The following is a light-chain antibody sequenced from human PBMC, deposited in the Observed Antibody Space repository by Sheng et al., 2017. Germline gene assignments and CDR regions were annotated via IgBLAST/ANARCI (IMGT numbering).Light chain of an antibody. J-gene: IGLJ2*01. V-gene: IGLV3-1*01. CDR3: QSSDSGTVL. CDR1: KLGDKF. CDR2: QDS. Sequence: SSDLTQPPSVSVSPGQTASITCSGHKLGDKFVSWYQQKPSQSPVLVIYQDSKRPSGIPERFSGSNSGNTATLTISGTQAMDEADYYCQSSDSGTVLFGRGTKLTVL.